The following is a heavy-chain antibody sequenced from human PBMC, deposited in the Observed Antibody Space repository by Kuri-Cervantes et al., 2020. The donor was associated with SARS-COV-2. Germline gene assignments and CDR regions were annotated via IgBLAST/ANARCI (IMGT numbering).Heavy chain of an antibody. CDR3: AKDIGIGSYSPNDAFDI. CDR2: ISWDGGST. CDR1: GFTFDDYA. J-gene: IGHJ3*02. D-gene: IGHD1-26*01. V-gene: IGHV3-43D*03. Sequence: GESLKISCAASGFTFDDYAMHWVRQAPGKGLEWVSLISWDGGSTYYADSVKGRFTISRDNSKNSLYLQMNSLRAEDTALYYCAKDIGIGSYSPNDAFDIWGQRTMVTVSS.